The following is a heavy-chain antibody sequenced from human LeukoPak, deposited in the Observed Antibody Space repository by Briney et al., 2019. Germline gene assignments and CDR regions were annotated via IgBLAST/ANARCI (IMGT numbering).Heavy chain of an antibody. CDR2: IYHSGST. CDR3: ARFCGSTSWHSGYYYGIDV. CDR1: GFTFSSYAM. J-gene: IGHJ6*02. D-gene: IGHD2-2*01. V-gene: IGHV4-4*02. Sequence: KPGGSLRLSCAASGFTFSSYAMSWVRQPPGKGLEWIGEIYHSGSTNYNPSLESRVTVSVDKSKDQFSLDLSSVTAADTAVYYCARFCGSTSWHSGYYYGIDVWGQGTTVTVSS.